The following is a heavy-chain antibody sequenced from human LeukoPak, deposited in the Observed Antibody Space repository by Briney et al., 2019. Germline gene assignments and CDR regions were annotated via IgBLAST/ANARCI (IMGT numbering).Heavy chain of an antibody. D-gene: IGHD2-21*01. CDR3: ARDGCGGDCLDY. Sequence: SVKVSCKAPGGTFSSYAISWVRQAPGQGLEWMGGIIPIFGTANYAQKFQGRVTITADESTSTAYMELSSLRSEDTAVYYCARDGCGGDCLDYWGQGTLVTVSS. J-gene: IGHJ4*02. CDR1: GGTFSSYA. CDR2: IIPIFGTA. V-gene: IGHV1-69*13.